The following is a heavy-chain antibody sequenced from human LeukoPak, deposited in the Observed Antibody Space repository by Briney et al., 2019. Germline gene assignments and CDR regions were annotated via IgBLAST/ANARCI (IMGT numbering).Heavy chain of an antibody. CDR1: GYSIGSAYY. CDR2: ISHSGST. CDR3: ARGLQVWSRDPFDY. Sequence: PSETVSLTCTVSGYSIGSAYYWSWIRQPPGKGLEWIGSISHSGSTSYYPSLESRVTISIDTSNNQFSLKLTSVTAADTAVYYCARGLQVWSRDPFDYWGQGNLVTVSS. D-gene: IGHD3-10*01. V-gene: IGHV4-38-2*02. J-gene: IGHJ4*02.